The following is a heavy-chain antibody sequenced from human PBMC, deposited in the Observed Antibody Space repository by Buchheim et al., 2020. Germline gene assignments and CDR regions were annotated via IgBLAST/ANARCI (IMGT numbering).Heavy chain of an antibody. CDR1: GGSISSGGYY. J-gene: IGHJ4*02. D-gene: IGHD2-21*02. CDR3: ARYPALAYCGGDCYSTYSFDY. Sequence: QVQLQESGPGLVKPSQTLSLTCTVSGGSISSGGYYWSWIRQHPGKGLEWIGYIYYSGSTYYNPSLKSRVTISVGTSKNQFSLKLSSVTAADTAVYYCARYPALAYCGGDCYSTYSFDYWGQGTL. CDR2: IYYSGST. V-gene: IGHV4-31*03.